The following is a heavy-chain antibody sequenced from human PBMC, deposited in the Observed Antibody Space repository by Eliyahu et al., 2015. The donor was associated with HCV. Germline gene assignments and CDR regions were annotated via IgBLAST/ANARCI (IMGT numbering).Heavy chain of an antibody. CDR2: ILPVFGSS. J-gene: IGHJ1*01. V-gene: IGHV1-69*01. CDR3: ATVRASVTHRAEYFQH. Sequence: EVKKPGSSVKVSCKASGGTFRTLSINWVRQAPGQGLEWMGRILPVFGSSNYAQKFQGRVSITADGTHAHCQPGAKHPTHHDTAIFYCATVRASVTHRAEYFQHWGQGTLVTVS. D-gene: IGHD5/OR15-5a*01. CDR1: GGTFRTLS.